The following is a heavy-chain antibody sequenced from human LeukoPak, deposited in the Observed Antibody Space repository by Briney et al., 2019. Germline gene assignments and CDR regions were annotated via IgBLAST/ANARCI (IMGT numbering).Heavy chain of an antibody. CDR2: IYSSWST. CDR1: GGSISSYY. J-gene: IGHJ5*02. V-gene: IGHV4-4*07. Sequence: SETLSLTCTVSGGSISSYYWSWIRQPAGKGLEWIGRIYSSWSTIYNPSLKSRVTMSVDTSRNHSSLKLSSVTAADTAVYYCARGTIADPSYNWLDPWGQGSLVTVSS. D-gene: IGHD6-13*01. CDR3: ARGTIADPSYNWLDP.